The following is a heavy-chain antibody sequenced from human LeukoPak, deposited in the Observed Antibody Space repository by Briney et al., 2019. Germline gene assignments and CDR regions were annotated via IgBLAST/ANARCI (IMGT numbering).Heavy chain of an antibody. Sequence: SETLSLTCAVYGGSFSDYYWSWIRQPPGKGLEWIGEINHRGSTNYNPSLKSRVTISVDTSKNQFSLKLSSVTAADTAVYYCARGNKGHMDVWGKGTTVTVSS. CDR3: ARGNKGHMDV. CDR1: GGSFSDYY. J-gene: IGHJ6*03. CDR2: INHRGST. V-gene: IGHV4-34*01.